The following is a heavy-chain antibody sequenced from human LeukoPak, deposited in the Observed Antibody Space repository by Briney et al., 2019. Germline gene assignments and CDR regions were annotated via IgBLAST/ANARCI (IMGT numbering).Heavy chain of an antibody. CDR2: IYYSGST. Sequence: SETLSLTCTVSGGSISSYCWSWIRQPPGKGLEWIGYIYYSGSTNYNPSLKSRVTISVDTSKNQFSLKLSSVTAADTAVYYCARSYYDSSGYPQALTGWGQGTLVTVSS. V-gene: IGHV4-59*01. D-gene: IGHD3-22*01. J-gene: IGHJ4*02. CDR3: ARSYYDSSGYPQALTG. CDR1: GGSISSYC.